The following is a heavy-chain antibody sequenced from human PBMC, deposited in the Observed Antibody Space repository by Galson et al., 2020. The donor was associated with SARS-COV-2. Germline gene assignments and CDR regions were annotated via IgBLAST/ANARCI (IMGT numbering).Heavy chain of an antibody. D-gene: IGHD3-22*01. V-gene: IGHV3-30*04. Sequence: SLKISCAASGFTFSRCALHWVRQAPGKGLAWVAVISYAGRHKHYADSAKGRFTISRDNSKNTLYLQMNSLRPEDTGVYSCARDYYDSSGYSTNGMDVWGQGTTVTVSS. CDR3: ARDYYDSSGYSTNGMDV. CDR1: GFTFSRCA. CDR2: ISYAGRHK. J-gene: IGHJ6*02.